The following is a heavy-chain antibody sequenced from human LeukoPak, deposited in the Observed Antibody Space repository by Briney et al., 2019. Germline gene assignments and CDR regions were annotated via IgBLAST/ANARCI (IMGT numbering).Heavy chain of an antibody. D-gene: IGHD1-26*01. V-gene: IGHV5-51*01. CDR3: ARRGRGSINFCIDY. CDR2: TYPGDSDT. J-gene: IGHJ4*02. Sequence: GESLKISCKGSGYSITGYWIGWVRQMPGKGLEWMGVTYPGDSDTRYSPSFQGQVTMSADKSISTAYLQWSSLKASDTAMYYCARRGRGSINFCIDYWGQGTLVTVSS. CDR1: GYSITGYW.